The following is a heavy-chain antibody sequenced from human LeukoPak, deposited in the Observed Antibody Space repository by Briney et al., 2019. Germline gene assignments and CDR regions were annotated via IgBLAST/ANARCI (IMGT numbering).Heavy chain of an antibody. CDR1: GGSISSSSYY. J-gene: IGHJ4*02. CDR2: IYYSGRT. D-gene: IGHD2-15*01. V-gene: IGHV4-39*01. CDR3: ARRAYCSGGTCYSDY. Sequence: NASETLSLTCTVSGGSISSSSYYWGWIRQPPGKGLEWIGSIYYSGRTYYNPSLKSRVTISVDTSKNQFSLKLSSVTAADTAVYYCARRAYCSGGTCYSDYWGQGTLVTVSS.